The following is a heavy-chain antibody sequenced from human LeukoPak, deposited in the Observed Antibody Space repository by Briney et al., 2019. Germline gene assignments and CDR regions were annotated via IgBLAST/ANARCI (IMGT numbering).Heavy chain of an antibody. CDR2: ISSSSSYI. CDR3: ARGYYASGSYKYGYYFDY. Sequence: PGGSLRLSCAASGFTFSSYNMNWVRQAPGKGLEWVSSISSSSSYIYYADSVKGRFTISRDNDKNSLYLQMNSLRAEDTAVYYCARGYYASGSYKYGYYFDYWGQGTLVTVSS. CDR1: GFTFSSYN. D-gene: IGHD3-10*01. V-gene: IGHV3-21*01. J-gene: IGHJ4*02.